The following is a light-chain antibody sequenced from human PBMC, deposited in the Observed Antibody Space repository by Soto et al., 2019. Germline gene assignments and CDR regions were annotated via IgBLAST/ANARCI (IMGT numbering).Light chain of an antibody. CDR2: AAS. J-gene: IGKJ4*01. Sequence: IQLTQSPSSLSASVGDRVTITCRASQGISSYLAWYQQKPGKAPKLLIYAASTLQSGVPSRFSGSESGTDFTLTISSLQAEDVAVYYCQQYYNTPLTFGGGTKVEIK. V-gene: IGKV1-9*01. CDR3: QQYYNTPLT. CDR1: QGISSY.